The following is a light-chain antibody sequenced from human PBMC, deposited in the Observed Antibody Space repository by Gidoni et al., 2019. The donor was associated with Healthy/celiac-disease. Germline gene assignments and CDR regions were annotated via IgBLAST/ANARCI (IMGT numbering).Light chain of an antibody. J-gene: IGKJ1*01. CDR1: HSLLHSNGYNY. V-gene: IGKV2-28*01. CDR3: MQALQTPPWT. Sequence: DIVLTQSPLSLPVTPGEPASISCRASHSLLHSNGYNYLEWCQQKQGQTPHILLYLSSNRAYGVADRFSGSGSGTAFTLKISRVEAEDVGVYYCMQALQTPPWTFGQXTKLEIK. CDR2: LSS.